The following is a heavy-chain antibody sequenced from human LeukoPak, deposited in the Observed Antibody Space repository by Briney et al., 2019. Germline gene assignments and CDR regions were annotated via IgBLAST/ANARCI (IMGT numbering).Heavy chain of an antibody. J-gene: IGHJ5*02. V-gene: IGHV3-43*02. CDR3: AKDADYSSHHPFDP. CDR1: GFTFDDYA. D-gene: IGHD6-13*01. Sequence: GGSLRLSCAASGFTFDDYAMHWVRQAPGKGLEWVSLISGDGDSTYYADSVKGRFTISRDNSKNSLYLQMNSLRTEDTALYYCAKDADYSSHHPFDPWGQGTLVTVSS. CDR2: ISGDGDST.